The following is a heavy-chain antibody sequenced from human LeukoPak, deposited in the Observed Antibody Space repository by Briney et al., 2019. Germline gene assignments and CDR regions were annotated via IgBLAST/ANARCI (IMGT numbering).Heavy chain of an antibody. CDR1: GGSFSGYD. J-gene: IGHJ5*02. CDR3: ARGGGSIDWFDP. V-gene: IGHV4-34*01. Sequence: SETLSLTCAVYGGSFSGYDWSWIRQPPGKGLEWIGEINHSGSTNYNPSLKSRVTISVDTSKNQFSLKLSSVTAADTAVYYCARGGGSIDWFDPWGQGTLVTVSS. CDR2: INHSGST. D-gene: IGHD3-16*02.